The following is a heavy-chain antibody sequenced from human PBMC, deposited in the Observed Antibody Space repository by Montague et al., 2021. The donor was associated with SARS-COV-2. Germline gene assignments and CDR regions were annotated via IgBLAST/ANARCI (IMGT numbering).Heavy chain of an antibody. V-gene: IGHV3-11*05. CDR2: ISSTTIYT. CDR1: GITFSDFY. Sequence: SLRLSCAASGITFSDFYMSWIRQAPGKGLECVSYISSTTIYTNYADSVKGRFTISRDNAKNSLYLQMSSLRAEDTAVYYCARGIPPVYWGQGTLVTVSS. CDR3: ARGIPPVY. J-gene: IGHJ4*02. D-gene: IGHD1-14*01.